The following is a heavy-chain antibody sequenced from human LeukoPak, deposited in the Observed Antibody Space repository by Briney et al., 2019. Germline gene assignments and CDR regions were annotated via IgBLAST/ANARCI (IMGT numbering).Heavy chain of an antibody. CDR2: ISYSSSLT. D-gene: IGHD3-10*01. Sequence: PGRSLRLSCAASGFTFSSFGVNWVRQAPGKGLEWVSYISYSSSLTDYADSVKGRFTISRDNAKNSLSLQLNSLRDEDTAVYFCAKVIRGGYGMDVWGQGTTVTVSS. J-gene: IGHJ6*02. CDR3: AKVIRGGYGMDV. CDR1: GFTFSSFG. V-gene: IGHV3-48*02.